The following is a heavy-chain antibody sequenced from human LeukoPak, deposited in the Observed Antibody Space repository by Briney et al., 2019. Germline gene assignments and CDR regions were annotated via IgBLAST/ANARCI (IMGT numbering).Heavy chain of an antibody. CDR3: GRGLRKDIVVVVAATPRGAFDI. V-gene: IGHV4-34*01. J-gene: IGHJ3*02. D-gene: IGHD2-15*01. CDR1: GGSFSGYY. Sequence: SETLSLTCAVYGGSFSGYYWSWIRQPPGKGLEWIGEINHSGSTNYNPSLKSRVTISVDTSKNQFSLKLNSVTAADTAVYYCGRGLRKDIVVVVAATPRGAFDIWSQGTMVTVSS. CDR2: INHSGST.